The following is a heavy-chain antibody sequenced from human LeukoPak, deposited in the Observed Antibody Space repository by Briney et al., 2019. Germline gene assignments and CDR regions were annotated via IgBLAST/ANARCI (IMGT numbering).Heavy chain of an antibody. CDR2: ISAYNGNT. D-gene: IGHD1-14*01. CDR1: GYTFTSYG. J-gene: IGHJ5*02. V-gene: IGHV1-18*01. CDR3: ARFESGPGCWFDP. Sequence: AASVKVSCKASGYTFTSYGISWVRQAPGQGLEWMAWISAYNGNTNYAQKLQGRVTMTTDTSTSTAYMELRSLRSDDTAVYYCARFESGPGCWFDPWGQGTLVTVSS.